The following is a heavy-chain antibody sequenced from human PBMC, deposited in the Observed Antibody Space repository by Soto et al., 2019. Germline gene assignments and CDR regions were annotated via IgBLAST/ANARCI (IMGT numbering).Heavy chain of an antibody. V-gene: IGHV4-31*03. CDR3: ARSGVTGIVIPSHWFDP. Sequence: SETLSLTCTVSGDSIGGVGYWSWIRQFPGRGLEWIGCISSSGSTYYNPALNNRISLSLDASQNQFSLKLLSVTAADTAIYYCARSGVTGIVIPSHWFDPWGQGTLVTVSS. CDR1: GDSIGGVGY. CDR2: ISSSGST. D-gene: IGHD2-21*02. J-gene: IGHJ5*02.